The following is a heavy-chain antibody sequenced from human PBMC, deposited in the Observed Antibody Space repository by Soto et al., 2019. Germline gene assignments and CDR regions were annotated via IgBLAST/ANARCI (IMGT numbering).Heavy chain of an antibody. D-gene: IGHD3-22*01. V-gene: IGHV3-23*01. J-gene: IGHJ4*02. Sequence: PGGSLRLSCAASRFTFSSYAMSWVRQAPGKGLEWVSAISGSGGSTYYADSVKGRFTISRDNSKNTLYLKMNSLRAEDTAVYYCATKGYDSSGYQRLYFDYWGQGTLVTVSS. CDR3: ATKGYDSSGYQRLYFDY. CDR2: ISGSGGST. CDR1: RFTFSSYA.